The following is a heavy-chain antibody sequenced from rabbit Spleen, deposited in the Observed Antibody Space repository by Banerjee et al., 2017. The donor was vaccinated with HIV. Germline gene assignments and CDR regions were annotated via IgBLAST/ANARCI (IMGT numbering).Heavy chain of an antibody. Sequence: QLEESAGGLVQPGGSLKLSCKASGFTLSSYYMNWVRQAPGKGLEWIGYIDPVFGITYYANWVSGRFSISRENAQNTVFLQMTSLTAADTATYFCARDLVAVIGWNFNLWGPGTLVTVS. V-gene: IGHV1S7*01. J-gene: IGHJ4*01. CDR1: GFTLSSYY. CDR2: IDPVFGIT. D-gene: IGHD1-1*01. CDR3: ARDLVAVIGWNFNL.